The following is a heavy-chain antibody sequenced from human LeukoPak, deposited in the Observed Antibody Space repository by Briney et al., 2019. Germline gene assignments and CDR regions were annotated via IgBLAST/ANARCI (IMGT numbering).Heavy chain of an antibody. J-gene: IGHJ4*02. CDR1: GGSTSSGDYF. D-gene: IGHD6-19*01. V-gene: IGHV4-30-4*01. Sequence: TSSETLPLTCTVSGGSTSSGDYFWSWIRQPPGKGLEWIGYIYYSGTTYYNPSLKSRVTISVDTSKNQFSLNLSSVTAADTAVYFCARETMAGHFDYWGQGTLVTVSS. CDR3: ARETMAGHFDY. CDR2: IYYSGTT.